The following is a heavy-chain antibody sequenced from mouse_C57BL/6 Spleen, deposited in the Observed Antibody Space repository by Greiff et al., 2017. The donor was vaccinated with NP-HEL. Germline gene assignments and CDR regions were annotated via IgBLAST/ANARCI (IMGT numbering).Heavy chain of an antibody. CDR3: ARGVLRYPAWFAY. J-gene: IGHJ3*01. D-gene: IGHD1-1*01. Sequence: VKLVESGAELVKPGASVKMSCKASGYTFTTYPIEWMKQNHGKSLEWIGNFHPYNDDTKYNEKFKGKATLTVEKSSSTVYLELSRLTSDDSAVYYCARGVLRYPAWFAYWGQGTLVTVSA. CDR1: GYTFTTYP. CDR2: FHPYNDDT. V-gene: IGHV1-47*01.